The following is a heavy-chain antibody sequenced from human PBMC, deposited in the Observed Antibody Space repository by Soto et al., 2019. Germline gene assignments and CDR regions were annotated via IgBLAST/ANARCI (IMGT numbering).Heavy chain of an antibody. J-gene: IGHJ6*02. CDR1: GYSFTSYD. Sequence: QVQRVQSGAEVEKPGASVKVSCKASGYSFTSYDNNWVRQATGQGLEWMGWMNPNSGNTGYAQKFQGRVTMTRNTSISTAYMELSSLRSEDTAVYYCAREKTSYGMDVWGQGTTVTVSS. CDR3: AREKTSYGMDV. CDR2: MNPNSGNT. V-gene: IGHV1-8*01.